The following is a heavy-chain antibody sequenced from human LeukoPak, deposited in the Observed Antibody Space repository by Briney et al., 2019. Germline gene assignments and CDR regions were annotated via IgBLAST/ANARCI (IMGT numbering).Heavy chain of an antibody. J-gene: IGHJ4*02. CDR2: FYHSGST. CDR1: GYSISSGYY. V-gene: IGHV4-38-2*02. D-gene: IGHD6-13*01. CDR3: ARVRSSSWYSYYFDY. Sequence: KPSETLSLTCTVSGYSISSGYYWGWIRQPPGKGLEWIGSFYHSGSTYYNPSLKSRITISVDTSKNQFSLKLSSVTAADTAVYYCARVRSSSWYSYYFDYWGQGTLVTVSS.